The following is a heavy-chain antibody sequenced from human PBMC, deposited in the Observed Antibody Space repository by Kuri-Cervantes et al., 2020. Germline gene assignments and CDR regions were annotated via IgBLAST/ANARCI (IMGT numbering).Heavy chain of an antibody. CDR3: ARQSHYDTGGRQDSDAFDI. CDR1: GGSITSNNW. D-gene: IGHD2-8*02. Sequence: SETLSLICVVSGGSITSNNWWSWVRQPPEKGLEWIGEIHHSGNTNYNPSLQSRVTMSVDKSKNQVFPKVSSLTAADTAVYYCARQSHYDTGGRQDSDAFDIWGQGTMVTVSS. CDR2: IHHSGNT. V-gene: IGHV4-4*02. J-gene: IGHJ3*02.